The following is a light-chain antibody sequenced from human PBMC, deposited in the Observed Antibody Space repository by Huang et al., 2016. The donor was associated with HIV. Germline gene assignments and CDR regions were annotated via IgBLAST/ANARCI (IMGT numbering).Light chain of an antibody. CDR1: QSIGTY. CDR3: QQSYSALGLT. J-gene: IGKJ4*01. Sequence: DIQMTQSPSSLSASVGDRVTIACRASQSIGTYLNWFQQKPGEAPRLLIHVASSLQRGVPSRFSSSESGIDFTHTISSLRPEDFATYYCQQSYSALGLTFGGGTKVEIK. V-gene: IGKV1-39*01. CDR2: VAS.